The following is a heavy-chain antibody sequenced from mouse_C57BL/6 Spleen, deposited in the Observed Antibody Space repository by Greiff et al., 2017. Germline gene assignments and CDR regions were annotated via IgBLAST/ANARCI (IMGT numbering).Heavy chain of an antibody. J-gene: IGHJ2*01. D-gene: IGHD4-1*01. CDR1: GFTFSSYA. Sequence: EVQGVESGGGLVKPGGSLKLSCAASGFTFSSYAMSWVRQTPEKRLEWVATISDGGSYTYYPDNVKGRFTISRDNAKNNLYLQMSHLKSEDTAMYYCARDLGPGYFDYWGQGTTLTVSS. CDR3: ARDLGPGYFDY. V-gene: IGHV5-4*01. CDR2: ISDGGSYT.